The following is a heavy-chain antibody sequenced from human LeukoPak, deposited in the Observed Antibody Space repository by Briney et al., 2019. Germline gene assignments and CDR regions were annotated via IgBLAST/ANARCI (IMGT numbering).Heavy chain of an antibody. CDR1: GGSISSYY. CDR3: ARGPWDYDSSGYYQHWFDP. Sequence: SETLSLTCTASGGSISSYYWSWIRQPPGKGLEWIGYIYYSGSTNYNPSLKSRVTISVDTSKNQFSLKLSSVTAADTAVYYCARGPWDYDSSGYYQHWFDPWGQGTLVTVSS. D-gene: IGHD3-22*01. J-gene: IGHJ5*02. V-gene: IGHV4-59*08. CDR2: IYYSGST.